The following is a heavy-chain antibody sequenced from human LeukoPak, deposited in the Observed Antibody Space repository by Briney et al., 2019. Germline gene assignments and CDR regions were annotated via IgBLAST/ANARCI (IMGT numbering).Heavy chain of an antibody. CDR1: GGTFSSYA. D-gene: IGHD1-14*01. CDR3: AREIPQNREFDI. Sequence: GASVKVSCKASGGTFSSYAISWVRQAPGQGLEWMGGIIPIFGTANYAQKFQGRVTITADKSTSTAYMELSSLRSEDTAVYYCAREIPQNREFDIWGQGTMVTVSS. V-gene: IGHV1-69*06. J-gene: IGHJ3*02. CDR2: IIPIFGTA.